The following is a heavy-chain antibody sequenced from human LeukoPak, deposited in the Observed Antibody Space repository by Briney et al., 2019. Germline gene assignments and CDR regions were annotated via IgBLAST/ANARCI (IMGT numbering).Heavy chain of an antibody. CDR3: AKEVTGSSSWYNWFDP. CDR1: GFTFDDYA. CDR2: ISWNSGSI. J-gene: IGHJ5*01. V-gene: IGHV3-9*01. Sequence: SLRLSRAASGFTFDDYAMHWVRQAPGKGLEWVSSISWNSGSIGYADSVKGRFTISRDNAKNSLYLQMNSLRTEDTALYYCAKEVTGSSSWYNWFDPWGQGTLVTVSS. D-gene: IGHD6-13*01.